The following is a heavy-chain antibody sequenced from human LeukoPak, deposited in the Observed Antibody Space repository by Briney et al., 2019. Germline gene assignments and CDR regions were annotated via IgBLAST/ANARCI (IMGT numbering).Heavy chain of an antibody. V-gene: IGHV4-4*07. D-gene: IGHD3-10*01. J-gene: IGHJ6*02. CDR1: GGSISSYY. CDR3: ARERVTMVRGVIVIYYGMDV. Sequence: SETLSLTCTVSGGSISSYYWSWVRQPAGKGLEWIGRIYTSGSTNYNPPLKSRVTMSVDTSKNQFSLKLSSVTAADTAVYYCARERVTMVRGVIVIYYGMDVWGQGTTVTVSS. CDR2: IYTSGST.